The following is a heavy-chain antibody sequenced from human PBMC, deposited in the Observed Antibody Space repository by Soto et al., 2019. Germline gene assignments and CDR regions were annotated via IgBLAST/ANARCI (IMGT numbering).Heavy chain of an antibody. CDR2: IYYSGST. Sequence: SETLSLTCTVSGGSISSYYWSWIRQPPGKGLEWIGYIYYSGSTNYNPSLKSRVTISVDTSKNQFSLKLSSVTAADTAVYYCARYSGYSGYDNYYYYYMDVWGKGTTVTVSS. CDR1: GGSISSYY. V-gene: IGHV4-59*08. CDR3: ARYSGYSGYDNYYYYYMDV. D-gene: IGHD5-12*01. J-gene: IGHJ6*03.